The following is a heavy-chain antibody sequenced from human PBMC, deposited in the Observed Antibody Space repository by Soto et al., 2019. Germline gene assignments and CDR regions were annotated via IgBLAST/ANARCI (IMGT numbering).Heavy chain of an antibody. CDR3: ARSEATVLDY. J-gene: IGHJ4*02. V-gene: IGHV4-4*02. Sequence: QVQLQESGPGLVKPSGTLSLTCTVSGGSMSSSNWWNWVRQPPGKGLEWIGETHHSGRTNYNPSLKSRDTIAVDKSKHPVFLKLSSVTAADTAAYYCARSEATVLDYWGQGTLVTVSS. CDR2: THHSGRT. CDR1: GGSMSSSNW. D-gene: IGHD4-17*01.